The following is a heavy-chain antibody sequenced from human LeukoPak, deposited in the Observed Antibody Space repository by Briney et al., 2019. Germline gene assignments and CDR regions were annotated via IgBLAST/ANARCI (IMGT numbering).Heavy chain of an antibody. CDR1: GGSISSGSYY. CDR3: ARLILSRWFDP. V-gene: IGHV4-61*02. CDR2: IYTSGST. J-gene: IGHJ5*02. Sequence: SQTLSLTCTVSGGSISSGSYYWSWIRQPAGKGLEWIGRIYTSGSTNYNPSLKSRVTISVDTSKNQFSLKLSSVTAADTAVYYCARLILSRWFDPWGQGTLVTVSS.